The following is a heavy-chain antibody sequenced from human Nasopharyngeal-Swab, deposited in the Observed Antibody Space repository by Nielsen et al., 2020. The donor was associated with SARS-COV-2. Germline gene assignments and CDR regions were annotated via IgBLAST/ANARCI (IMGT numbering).Heavy chain of an antibody. Sequence: ASVKVSCKASGYTFTSYGISWVRQAPGQGLEWMGWISAYNGNTNYAQKLQGRVTMTTDTSTSTAYMELSRLRSDDTAVYYCASRYCTNGVCYVDYWGQGTLVTVSS. V-gene: IGHV1-18*01. CDR2: ISAYNGNT. CDR1: GYTFTSYG. D-gene: IGHD2-8*01. J-gene: IGHJ4*02. CDR3: ASRYCTNGVCYVDY.